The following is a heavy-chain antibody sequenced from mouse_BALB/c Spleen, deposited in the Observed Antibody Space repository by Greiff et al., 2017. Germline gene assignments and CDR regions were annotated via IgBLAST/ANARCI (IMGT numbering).Heavy chain of an antibody. Sequence: EVMLVESGGGLVKPGGSLKLSCAASGFTFSDYYMYWVRQTPEKRLEWVATISDGGSYTYYPDSVKGRFTISRDNAKNNLYLQMSSLKSEDTAMYYCARGCNTVKVYAMDYWGQGTSVTVSS. CDR3: ARGCNTVKVYAMDY. D-gene: IGHD1-1*01. V-gene: IGHV5-4*02. CDR2: ISDGGSYT. CDR1: GFTFSDYY. J-gene: IGHJ4*01.